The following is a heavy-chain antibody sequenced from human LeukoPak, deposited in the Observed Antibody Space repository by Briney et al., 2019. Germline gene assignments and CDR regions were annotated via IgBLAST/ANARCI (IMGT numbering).Heavy chain of an antibody. D-gene: IGHD6-13*01. J-gene: IGHJ4*02. CDR2: ISWNSGSI. V-gene: IGHV3-9*01. Sequence: GGSLRLSCAASGFTFDDYAMHWVRQAPGKGLEWVSGISWNSGSIGYADSVKGRFTISRDNAKNSLYLQMNSLRAEDTALYYCAKAKEAAGYYFDYWGKGTLVTVSS. CDR3: AKAKEAAGYYFDY. CDR1: GFTFDDYA.